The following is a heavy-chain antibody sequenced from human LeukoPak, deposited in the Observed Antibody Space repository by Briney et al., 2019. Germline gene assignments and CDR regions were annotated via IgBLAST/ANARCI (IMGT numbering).Heavy chain of an antibody. CDR1: GASISSGDLH. D-gene: IGHD2-2*01. V-gene: IGHV4-39*07. CDR2: ISNSGNT. J-gene: IGHJ5*02. CDR3: ARDSGSSTHDP. Sequence: SETLSLTCTVSGASISSGDLHWGWIRQPPGKGLDWIGSISNSGNTYYNASLKSRVTISVDTSKNQFSLKLSSVTAADTAVYYCARDSGSSTHDPWGQGTLVTVSS.